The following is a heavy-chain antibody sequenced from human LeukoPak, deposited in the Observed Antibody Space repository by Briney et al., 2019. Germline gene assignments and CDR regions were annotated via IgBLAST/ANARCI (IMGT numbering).Heavy chain of an antibody. CDR2: ISAYNGNT. D-gene: IGHD6-19*01. CDR3: AIGYSSGWANYYYGMDV. J-gene: IGHJ6*02. V-gene: IGHV1-18*01. Sequence: ASVKVSCKASGYTFTSYGISWLRQAPGLGLEWMGWISAYNGNTNYAQKLQGRVTMTTDTSTSTAYMELRSLRSDDTAVYYCAIGYSSGWANYYYGMDVWGQGTTVTVSS. CDR1: GYTFTSYG.